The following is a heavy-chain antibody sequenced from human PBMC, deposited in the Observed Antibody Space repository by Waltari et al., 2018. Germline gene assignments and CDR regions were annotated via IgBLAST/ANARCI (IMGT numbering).Heavy chain of an antibody. D-gene: IGHD1-20*01. J-gene: IGHJ4*02. CDR2: IKEDGSEI. CDR1: GFTFGTQW. Sequence: EVQLVESGGGLVQPGGSLRLSCAASGFTFGTQWMSWVRQAPGKGLGWVAKIKEDGSEIYYVDSVKGRFTISRDNPKNSLYLQMNSRRVDDTAVYYCARNRAITYWGQGTQVTVSS. V-gene: IGHV3-7*01. CDR3: ARNRAITY.